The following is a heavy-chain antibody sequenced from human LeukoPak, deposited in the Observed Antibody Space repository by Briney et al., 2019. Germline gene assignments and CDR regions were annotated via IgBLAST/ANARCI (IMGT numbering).Heavy chain of an antibody. J-gene: IGHJ5*02. Sequence: ASVKVSCKASGYTFTSYGISWLRQAPGQGLEWMGWISAYNGNTNYAQKLQGRVTMTTDTSTCTAYMELRSLRSDDTALYYCARQWPTRNVITWDNWFDPWGQGTLVTVSS. V-gene: IGHV1-18*01. CDR2: ISAYNGNT. D-gene: IGHD6-19*01. CDR1: GYTFTSYG. CDR3: ARQWPTRNVITWDNWFDP.